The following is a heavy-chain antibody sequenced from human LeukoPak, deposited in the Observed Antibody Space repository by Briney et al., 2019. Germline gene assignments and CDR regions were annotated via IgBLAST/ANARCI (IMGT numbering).Heavy chain of an antibody. D-gene: IGHD5-12*01. V-gene: IGHV4-59*12. CDR1: GGSISSYY. Sequence: SETLSLTCTVSGGSISSYYWSWIRQPPGKGLEWIGYIYYSGSTNYNPSLKSRVTISVDTSKNQFSLKLSSVTAADTAVYYCARLQRRYSGYERFDYWGQGTLVTVSS. J-gene: IGHJ4*02. CDR2: IYYSGST. CDR3: ARLQRRYSGYERFDY.